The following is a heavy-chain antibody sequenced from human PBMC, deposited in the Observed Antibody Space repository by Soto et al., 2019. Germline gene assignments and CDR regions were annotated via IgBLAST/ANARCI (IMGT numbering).Heavy chain of an antibody. V-gene: IGHV4-39*07. CDR3: ARVTESLGVYGMDV. Sequence: SETLSLTCTVSGGSISSSSYYWGWIRQPPGKGLEWIGSIYYSGSTYYNPSLKSRVTMSVDTSKNQFSLRLTSVTAADRAVYYCARVTESLGVYGMDVWGLGTTVTVSS. CDR1: GGSISSSSYY. J-gene: IGHJ6*02. CDR2: IYYSGST. D-gene: IGHD1-26*01.